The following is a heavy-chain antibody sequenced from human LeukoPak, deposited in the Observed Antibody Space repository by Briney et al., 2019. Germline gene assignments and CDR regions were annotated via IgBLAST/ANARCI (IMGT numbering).Heavy chain of an antibody. CDR3: ARDSGSGWYREAPFDY. D-gene: IGHD6-19*01. J-gene: IGHJ4*02. CDR1: GGSISSYY. CDR2: IYYSGST. Sequence: SETLSLTCTVSGGSISSYYWSWLRQPPGKGLEWIGYIYYSGSTNYNPSLKSRVTISVDTSKNQFSLKLSSVTAADTAVYYCARDSGSGWYREAPFDYWGQGTLVTVSS. V-gene: IGHV4-59*01.